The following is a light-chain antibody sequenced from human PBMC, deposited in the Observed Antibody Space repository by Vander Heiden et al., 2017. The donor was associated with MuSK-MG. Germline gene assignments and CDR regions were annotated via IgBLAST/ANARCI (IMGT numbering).Light chain of an antibody. CDR2: EVS. J-gene: IGLJ2*01. CDR1: SRDVGSDNI. CDR3: CSYACSSSVV. Sequence: ALAQPASVSGSPGQSITISGTGTSRDVGSDNIGDRHQQHPAKSPKVMIYEVSKRTCGVSNRFSGSKSGNTASLTISGLQSEDEADYSCCSYACSSSVVFGGGTKLTVL. V-gene: IGLV2-23*02.